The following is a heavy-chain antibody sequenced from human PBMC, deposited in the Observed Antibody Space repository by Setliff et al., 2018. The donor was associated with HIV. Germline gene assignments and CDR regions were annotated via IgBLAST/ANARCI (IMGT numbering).Heavy chain of an antibody. V-gene: IGHV1-2*02. CDR1: GYTFSGYY. D-gene: IGHD3-22*01. Sequence: ASVKVSCKASGYTFSGYYMHWVRQAPGQGLEWMGWINLNSGGTNYAQKFQGRVTMTRDTSTSTVYMELSSLRSEDTAVYYCARVEYYYDSSGYYYDYWGQGTLVTVSS. CDR2: INLNSGGT. CDR3: ARVEYYYDSSGYYYDY. J-gene: IGHJ4*02.